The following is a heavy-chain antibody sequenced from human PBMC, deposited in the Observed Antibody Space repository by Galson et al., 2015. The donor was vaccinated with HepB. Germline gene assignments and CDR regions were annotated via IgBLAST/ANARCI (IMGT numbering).Heavy chain of an antibody. J-gene: IGHJ6*02. CDR1: GGTFSSYT. V-gene: IGHV1-69*04. CDR2: IIPILGIA. D-gene: IGHD5-18*01. CDR3: ARDQGYSYGPDV. Sequence: SVKVSCKASGGTFSSYTISWVRQAPGQGLEWMGRIIPILGIANYAQKFQGRVTITADKSTSTAYMDLSSLRSEDTAVYYCARDQGYSYGPDVWGQGTTVTVSS.